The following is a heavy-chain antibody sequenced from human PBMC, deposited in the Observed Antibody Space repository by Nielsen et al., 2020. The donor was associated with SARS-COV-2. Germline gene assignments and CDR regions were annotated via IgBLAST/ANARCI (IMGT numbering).Heavy chain of an antibody. CDR2: ISGSGGST. J-gene: IGHJ4*02. D-gene: IGHD3-22*01. CDR3: AKEETYYYDSSGYHPGGVDY. V-gene: IGHV3-23*01. CDR1: GFTFSSYS. Sequence: GESLKISCAASGFTFSSYSMNWVRQAPGKGLEWVSAISGSGGSTYYADSVKGRFTISRDNSKNTLYLQMNSLRAEDTTVYYCAKEETYYYDSSGYHPGGVDYWGQGTLVTVSS.